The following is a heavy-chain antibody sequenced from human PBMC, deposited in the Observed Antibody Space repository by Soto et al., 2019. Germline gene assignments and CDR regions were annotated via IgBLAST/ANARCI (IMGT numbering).Heavy chain of an antibody. D-gene: IGHD6-19*01. J-gene: IGHJ6*02. CDR2: IIPIFGTA. CDR3: ASHSSGQLVGYYYYGMDV. V-gene: IGHV1-69*12. Sequence: QVQLVQSGAEVKKPGSSVKVSCKASGGTFSGYAISWVRQAPGQGLEWMGGIIPIFGTADYAQKFQGRVTITADESTSTAYMELSSLRSEDTAVYYCASHSSGQLVGYYYYGMDVWGQGTTVTVSS. CDR1: GGTFSGYA.